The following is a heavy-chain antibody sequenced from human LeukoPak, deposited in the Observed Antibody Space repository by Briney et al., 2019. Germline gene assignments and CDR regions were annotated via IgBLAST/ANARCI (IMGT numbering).Heavy chain of an antibody. CDR3: ARDSYYFDNSGYYFLAFDI. V-gene: IGHV4-39*07. D-gene: IGHD3-22*01. CDR1: GDSISSSSPY. J-gene: IGHJ3*02. Sequence: SETLSLTCTVSGDSISSSSPYWAWLRQPPGEGLEWIGSIYYSGSTYYHTSLKRRVTISVDTSKNQFSLKLSSVTAADTAVYYCARDSYYFDNSGYYFLAFDIWGQGTMVTVSS. CDR2: IYYSGST.